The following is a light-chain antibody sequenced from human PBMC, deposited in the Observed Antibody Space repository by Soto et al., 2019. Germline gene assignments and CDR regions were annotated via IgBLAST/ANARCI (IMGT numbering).Light chain of an antibody. CDR3: QQRTNWPLT. V-gene: IGKV3-11*01. CDR1: QSVSSH. CDR2: DAS. Sequence: DIVLTQSPATLSLSPGDGATLSCRASQSVSSHLAWYQQKPGQAPRLLIYDASNRATGIPARFSGSGSGTDFTLTISSLEPADFAVYYCQQRTNWPLTFGGGTKVEIK. J-gene: IGKJ4*01.